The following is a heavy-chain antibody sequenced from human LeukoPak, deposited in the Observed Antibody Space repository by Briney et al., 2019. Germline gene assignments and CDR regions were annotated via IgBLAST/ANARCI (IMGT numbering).Heavy chain of an antibody. CDR1: GGSISSSSYY. Sequence: SETLSLTCTVSGGSISSSSYYWGWIRQPPGKGLEWIGSIYYSVSTYYNPSLKSRVTISVDTSKNQFSLKLSSVTAADTAVYYCARDLNFDYWGQGTLVTVSS. V-gene: IGHV4-39*07. CDR2: IYYSVST. CDR3: ARDLNFDY. J-gene: IGHJ4*02.